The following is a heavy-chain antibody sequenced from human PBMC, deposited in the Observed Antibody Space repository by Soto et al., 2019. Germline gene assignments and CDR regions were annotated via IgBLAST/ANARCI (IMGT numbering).Heavy chain of an antibody. Sequence: PSETLSLTCTVSGGSISSYYWSWIRQPPGKGLEWIGYIYYSGSTNYNPSLKSRVTISVDTSKNQFSLKLSSVTAADTAVYYCARHDLTIAAGEAFDYWGKGTLVTVSS. CDR2: IYYSGST. J-gene: IGHJ4*02. D-gene: IGHD6-13*01. V-gene: IGHV4-59*01. CDR3: ARHDLTIAAGEAFDY. CDR1: GGSISSYY.